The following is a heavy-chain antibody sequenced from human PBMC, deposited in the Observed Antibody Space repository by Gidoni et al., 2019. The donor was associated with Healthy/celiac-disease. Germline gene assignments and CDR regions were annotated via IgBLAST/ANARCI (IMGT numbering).Heavy chain of an antibody. CDR3: ARGTGIAAAGSRMSP. Sequence: QVQLVESGGGVVQPGRSLRLSCAASGFTFSSYGMHWVRQAPGKGLEWVAVIWYDGSNKYYADSVKGRFTISRDNSKNTLYLQMNSLRAEDTAVYYCARGTGIAAAGSRMSPWGQGTLVTVSS. J-gene: IGHJ5*02. V-gene: IGHV3-33*01. D-gene: IGHD6-13*01. CDR2: IWYDGSNK. CDR1: GFTFSSYG.